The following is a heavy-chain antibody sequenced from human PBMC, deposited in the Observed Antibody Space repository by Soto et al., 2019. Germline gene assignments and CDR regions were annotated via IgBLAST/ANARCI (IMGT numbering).Heavy chain of an antibody. CDR2: IFPIFTTT. CDR3: ARDLTTGGRYNAFDI. D-gene: IGHD3-16*01. V-gene: IGHV1-69*06. CDR1: GGTFSNYG. Sequence: QVQLVQSGAELKKPGSSVKLSCKASGGTFSNYGFSWVRQAPGQGPEWIGGIFPIFTTTNYGQKFQDRVTITADKSTRTVYRDLGSLTSDDTAVYYCARDLTTGGRYNAFDIWGQGTIVTVSS. J-gene: IGHJ3*02.